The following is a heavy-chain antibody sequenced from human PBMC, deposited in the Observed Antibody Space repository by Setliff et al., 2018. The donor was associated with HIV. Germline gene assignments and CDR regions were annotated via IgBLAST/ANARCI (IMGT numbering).Heavy chain of an antibody. CDR2: ISWSSGNI. CDR1: GFTFSSYA. J-gene: IGHJ3*02. V-gene: IGHV3-9*01. Sequence: GGSLRLSCAASGFTFSSYAMHWVRQAPGKGLEWVSGISWSSGNIVYADSVKGRFTISRDNAKNSLYLQMNSLRVEDTAFYYCVKDYAHLYAFDIWGQGTMVTVSS. CDR3: VKDYAHLYAFDI. D-gene: IGHD3-16*01.